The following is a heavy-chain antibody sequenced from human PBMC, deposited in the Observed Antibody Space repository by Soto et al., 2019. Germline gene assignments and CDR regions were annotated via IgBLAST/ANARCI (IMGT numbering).Heavy chain of an antibody. CDR3: ASYYGEYPTSYFDY. D-gene: IGHD4-17*01. CDR1: GGSISSGGYY. Sequence: PSETLSLTCTVSGGSISSGGYYWSWIRQHPGKGLEWIGYIYYSGSTYYNPSLKSRVTISVDTSKNQFSLKLSSVTAADTAVYYWASYYGEYPTSYFDYWGQGTLVTVSS. CDR2: IYYSGST. V-gene: IGHV4-31*02. J-gene: IGHJ4*02.